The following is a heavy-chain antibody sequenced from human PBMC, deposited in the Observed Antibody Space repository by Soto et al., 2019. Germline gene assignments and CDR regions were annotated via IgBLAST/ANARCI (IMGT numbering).Heavy chain of an antibody. CDR1: GYTFTNYG. D-gene: IGHD2-15*01. CDR2: ISAYNGNT. J-gene: IGHJ4*02. Sequence: QVQLVQSGAEVKKPGASVKVSCKASGYTFTNYGISWVRQAPGQGLEWMGWISAYNGNTNYARKLQGRVTLTTDTSSNTDPMELRSLRSDATAVYYCARAKSCSAGSYYDLDYWGQGTLVTVSS. CDR3: ARAKSCSAGSYYDLDY. V-gene: IGHV1-18*01.